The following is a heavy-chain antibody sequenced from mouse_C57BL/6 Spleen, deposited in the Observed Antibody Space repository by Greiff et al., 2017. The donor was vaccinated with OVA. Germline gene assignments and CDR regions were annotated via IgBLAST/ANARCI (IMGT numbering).Heavy chain of an antibody. V-gene: IGHV14-2*01. Sequence: EVQLQESGAELVKPGASVKLSCTASGFNIKDYYMHWVKQRTEQGMAWMGRIGPEDGETKYAPKFQGKATITADASSNTAYLQLSSLTSEDTAVYCCASDYGSYYAMDYWGQGTSDTFSS. CDR1: GFNIKDYY. D-gene: IGHD1-1*01. CDR2: IGPEDGET. J-gene: IGHJ4*01. CDR3: ASDYGSYYAMDY.